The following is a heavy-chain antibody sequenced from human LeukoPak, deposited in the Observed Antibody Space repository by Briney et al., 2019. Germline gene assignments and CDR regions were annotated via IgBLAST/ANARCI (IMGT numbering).Heavy chain of an antibody. CDR1: GYNFISSW. CDR2: IYPHDSET. J-gene: IGHJ4*02. V-gene: IGHV5-51*01. CDR3: ARVDRRGYSDYTAILPDY. Sequence: GESLKISCQSSGYNFISSWIGWVRQTPGKGREFLGIIYPHDSETIYSPSFQGQVTVSVDKSISTAYLQWNSLKASDTAMYYCARVDRRGYSDYTAILPDYWGQGTLVTVSS. D-gene: IGHD5-12*01.